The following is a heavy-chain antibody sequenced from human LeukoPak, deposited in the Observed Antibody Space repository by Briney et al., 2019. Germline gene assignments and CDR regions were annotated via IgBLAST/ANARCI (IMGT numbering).Heavy chain of an antibody. V-gene: IGHV1-2*06. CDR2: INPNSGGT. Sequence: ASVKVSCKASGYTFTGYYMHWVGQAPGQGLEWMGRINPNSGGTNYAQKFQGRVTMTRDTSISTAYMELSRLRSDDTAVYYCARTDSSGYYPYYFDYWGQGTLVTVSS. CDR3: ARTDSSGYYPYYFDY. J-gene: IGHJ4*02. D-gene: IGHD3-22*01. CDR1: GYTFTGYY.